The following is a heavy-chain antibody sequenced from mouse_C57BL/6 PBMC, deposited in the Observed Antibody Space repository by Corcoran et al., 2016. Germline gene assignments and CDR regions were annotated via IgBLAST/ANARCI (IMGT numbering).Heavy chain of an antibody. J-gene: IGHJ2*01. CDR3: ARRYYDYDDYSDY. CDR1: GYTFTTYG. CDR2: INSYSGVP. V-gene: IGHV9-3*01. D-gene: IGHD2-4*01. Sequence: QTQLIQSGTKLKKPGETVKISCKASGYTFTTYGMRWVKQAPGKGLKWMGWINSYSGVPTYADDFKGRFAFSLETSASTAYLQINNLKNEDTATYFCARRYYDYDDYSDYWGQGTTLTVSS.